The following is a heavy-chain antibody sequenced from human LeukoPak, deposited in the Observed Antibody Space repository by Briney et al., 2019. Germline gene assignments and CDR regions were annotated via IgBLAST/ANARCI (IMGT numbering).Heavy chain of an antibody. CDR3: ARSAPSYSTGRGGFDY. Sequence: PSETLSLTCTVSGGSISSYYWSWIRQPPGKGLEWIGYIYYSGSTNYNPSLKSRVTISVDTSKNQFSLKLSSVTAADTAVYYCARSAPSYSTGRGGFDYWGQGALVTVSS. V-gene: IGHV4-59*08. CDR1: GGSISSYY. D-gene: IGHD6-25*01. J-gene: IGHJ4*02. CDR2: IYYSGST.